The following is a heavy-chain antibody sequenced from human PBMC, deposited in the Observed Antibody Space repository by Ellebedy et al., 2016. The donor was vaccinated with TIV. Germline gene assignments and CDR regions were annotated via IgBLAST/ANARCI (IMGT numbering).Heavy chain of an antibody. CDR1: GFPFRNYW. V-gene: IGHV3-7*01. Sequence: GESLKISXVASGFPFRNYWMTWVRQAPGKRLEWVADISQDGSEINYVAAVRGRFTVFRDNAKNSLYLQMNNVRAEDTSVYYCARDASEELVVAIGEFDHWGQGSLVSVSS. J-gene: IGHJ4*02. D-gene: IGHD2-21*01. CDR2: ISQDGSEI. CDR3: ARDASEELVVAIGEFDH.